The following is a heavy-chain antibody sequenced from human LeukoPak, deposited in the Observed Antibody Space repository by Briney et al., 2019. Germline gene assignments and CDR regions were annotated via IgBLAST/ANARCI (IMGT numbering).Heavy chain of an antibody. CDR2: ISQSGGRST. V-gene: IGHV3-23*01. CDR1: GFTFSNCA. CDR3: ARDLGCSTSSCRYNWFDP. Sequence: GGSLRLSCAASGFTFSNCAMTWVRQAPGEGLEWVAFISQSGGRSTDYADSVRGRFTISRDNSEDTLYLQMNSLRAEDTAVYHCARDLGCSTSSCRYNWFDPWGQGTLVTVSS. J-gene: IGHJ5*02. D-gene: IGHD2-2*01.